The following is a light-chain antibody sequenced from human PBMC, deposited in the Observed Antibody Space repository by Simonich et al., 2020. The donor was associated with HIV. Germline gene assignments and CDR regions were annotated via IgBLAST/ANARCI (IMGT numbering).Light chain of an antibody. CDR2: WAS. Sequence: DIVMTQSPDSLAVSLGERATINCKSSQSVLYSSNNKKYLAWYKQKPGQPPKLLIYWASTRESGVPDRFSSSGSGTDFTLTISSLQAEDVAVYYCQQYYSTPPTFGQGTKVEIK. CDR1: QSVLYSSNNKKY. V-gene: IGKV4-1*01. J-gene: IGKJ1*01. CDR3: QQYYSTPPT.